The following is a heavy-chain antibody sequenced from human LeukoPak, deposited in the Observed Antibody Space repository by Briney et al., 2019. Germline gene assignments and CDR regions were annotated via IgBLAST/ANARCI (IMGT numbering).Heavy chain of an antibody. D-gene: IGHD6-13*01. CDR1: GYTFTGYG. Sequence: GASVKVSCKASGYTFTGYGISWVRQAPGQGLEWMGWISAYNGNTNYAQKLQGRVTMTTDTSTSTAYMELRSLRSDDTAVYYCARERQQLPSLGYFDYWGQGTLVTVSS. J-gene: IGHJ4*02. CDR2: ISAYNGNT. CDR3: ARERQQLPSLGYFDY. V-gene: IGHV1-18*01.